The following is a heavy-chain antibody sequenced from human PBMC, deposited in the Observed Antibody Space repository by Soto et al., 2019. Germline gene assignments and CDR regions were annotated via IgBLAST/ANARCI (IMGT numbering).Heavy chain of an antibody. CDR2: ISDSGGTT. Sequence: EVQLLQSGVGLEQPGGSLRLSSAASGFTFRDYAMSWVREAPGKGLQWVSGISDSGGTTYYADSVKGRFTISRDNSKNILYLQIKSLRDEDTAMYYCAKDLRYYGSGPSGWFESWGQGTQVTVSS. V-gene: IGHV3-23*01. CDR1: GFTFRDYA. D-gene: IGHD3-10*01. CDR3: AKDLRYYGSGPSGWFES. J-gene: IGHJ5*01.